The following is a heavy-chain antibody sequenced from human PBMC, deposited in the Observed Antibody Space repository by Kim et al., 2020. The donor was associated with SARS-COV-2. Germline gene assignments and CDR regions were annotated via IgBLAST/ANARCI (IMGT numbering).Heavy chain of an antibody. CDR3: TRVLGTTLAYWDTFD. Sequence: GGSLRLSCAASGFTFSGSAMHWVRQASGKGLEWVARIRSNANSYATAYAATVRASFTIARDDSKITAHLQMISVETEATAEYSCTRVLGTTLAYWDTFD. V-gene: IGHV3-73*01. CDR1: GFTFSGSA. D-gene: IGHD1-1*01. CDR2: IRSNANSYAT. J-gene: IGHJ3*02.